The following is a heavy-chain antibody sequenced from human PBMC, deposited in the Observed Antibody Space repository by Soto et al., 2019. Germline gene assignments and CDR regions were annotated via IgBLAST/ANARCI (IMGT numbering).Heavy chain of an antibody. J-gene: IGHJ4*02. CDR2: IDPSDSDI. Sequence: EVQLVQSGAEVKKPGESLRISCQGSGYSFTSSWISWVRQMPGEGLEWMGRIDPSDSDINYSPSFQGRVTISADKSISTASLQWSSLKASDTAMYYCARRGSSSSFFYDSWGQGTLVTVSS. V-gene: IGHV5-10-1*03. D-gene: IGHD6-6*01. CDR3: ARRGSSSSFFYDS. CDR1: GYSFTSSW.